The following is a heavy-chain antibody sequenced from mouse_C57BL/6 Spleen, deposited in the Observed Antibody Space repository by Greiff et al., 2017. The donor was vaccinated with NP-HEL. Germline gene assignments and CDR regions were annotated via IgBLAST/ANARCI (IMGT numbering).Heavy chain of an antibody. CDR2: IYPGDGDT. V-gene: IGHV1-82*01. J-gene: IGHJ2*01. Sequence: VQLQQSGPELVKPGASVKISCKASGYAFSSSWMNWVKQRPGKGLEWIGRIYPGDGDTNYNGKFKGKATLTADKSSSTAYMQLSSLTSEDSAVYCCARGRLYGNYGYWGQGTTLTVSS. D-gene: IGHD2-1*01. CDR1: GYAFSSSW. CDR3: ARGRLYGNYGY.